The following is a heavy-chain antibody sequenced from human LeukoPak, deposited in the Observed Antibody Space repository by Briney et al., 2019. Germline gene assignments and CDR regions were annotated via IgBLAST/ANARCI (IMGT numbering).Heavy chain of an antibody. D-gene: IGHD3-10*01. V-gene: IGHV1-2*02. CDR3: ARDRYYYGSGSYYTKYGMDV. CDR1: GYTFTSYG. Sequence: ASVKVSCKASGYTFTSYGISWVRQAPGQGLEWMGWINPNSGGTNYAQKFQGRVTMTRDTSISTAYMELSRLRSDDTAVYYCARDRYYYGSGSYYTKYGMDVWGQGTTVTVSS. CDR2: INPNSGGT. J-gene: IGHJ6*02.